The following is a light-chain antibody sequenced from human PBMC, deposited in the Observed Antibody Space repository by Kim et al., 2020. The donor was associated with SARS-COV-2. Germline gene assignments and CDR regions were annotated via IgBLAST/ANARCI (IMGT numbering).Light chain of an antibody. CDR1: RSNIGSNY. J-gene: IGLJ1*01. CDR2: RND. V-gene: IGLV1-47*01. Sequence: QPVLTQPPSASGTPGQRVTISCSGSRSNIGSNYVYWYQQLPGTAPKLLIFRNDQGPSGVPDRFSGSKSGTSASLAISGLRSEDEADYHCAAWDDSLSGYVFGSGTKVTVL. CDR3: AAWDDSLSGYV.